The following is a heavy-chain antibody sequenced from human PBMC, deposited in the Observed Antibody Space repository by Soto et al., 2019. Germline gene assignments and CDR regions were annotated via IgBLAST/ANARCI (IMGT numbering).Heavy chain of an antibody. V-gene: IGHV1-18*01. CDR2: ISAYNGNT. D-gene: IGHD2-2*03. CDR3: ASSGYCSSTSCYADAFDI. CDR1: GYTFTSYG. Sequence: GASVKVSCKASGYTFTSYGIRWVRQAPGQGLEWMGWISAYNGNTNYAQKLQGRVTMTTDTSTSTAYMELRSLRSDDTAVYYCASSGYCSSTSCYADAFDIWGQGTMVTVSS. J-gene: IGHJ3*02.